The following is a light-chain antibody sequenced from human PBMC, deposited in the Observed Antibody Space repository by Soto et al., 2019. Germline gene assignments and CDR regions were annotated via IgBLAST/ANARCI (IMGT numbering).Light chain of an antibody. CDR1: QSVSSSY. J-gene: IGKJ5*01. CDR2: GPT. Sequence: EIVLTQSPGTLSLSPVERATLSCRASQSVSSSYLAWYQQKPAKAPRLLIYGPTSRATGLPDRFSGSGSGTDFTLTISRLEPEDFAVYYCQQYGSTPPSITFGQGTRLEI. V-gene: IGKV3-20*01. CDR3: QQYGSTPPSIT.